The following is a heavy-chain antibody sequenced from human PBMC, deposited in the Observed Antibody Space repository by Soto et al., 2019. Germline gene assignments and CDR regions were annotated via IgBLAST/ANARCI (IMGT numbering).Heavy chain of an antibody. D-gene: IGHD1-1*01. V-gene: IGHV3-30-3*01. Sequence: HPGGSLRLSCAASGFTFSSYAMHWVRQAPGKGLEWVAVISYDGSNKYYADSVKGRFTISRDNSKNTLYLQMNSLRAEDTAVYYCARDLYDGNWNDGEDYYYGMDVWGQGTTVTVSS. CDR2: ISYDGSNK. J-gene: IGHJ6*02. CDR3: ARDLYDGNWNDGEDYYYGMDV. CDR1: GFTFSSYA.